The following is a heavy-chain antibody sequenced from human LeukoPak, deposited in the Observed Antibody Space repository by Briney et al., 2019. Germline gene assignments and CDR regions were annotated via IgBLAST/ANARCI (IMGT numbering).Heavy chain of an antibody. D-gene: IGHD6-25*01. V-gene: IGHV1-18*04. Sequence: GASVKVSCKASGYTFTGYYMHWVRQAPGQGLEWMGWISAYNGNTNYAQKLQGRVTMTTDTSTSTAYMELRSLRSDDTAVYYCARVKYAAVDYWGQGTLVTVSS. CDR2: ISAYNGNT. J-gene: IGHJ4*02. CDR1: GYTFTGYY. CDR3: ARVKYAAVDY.